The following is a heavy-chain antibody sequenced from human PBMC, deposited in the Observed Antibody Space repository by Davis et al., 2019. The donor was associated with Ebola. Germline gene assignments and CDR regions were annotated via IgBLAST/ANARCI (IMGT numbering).Heavy chain of an antibody. V-gene: IGHV1-8*01. J-gene: IGHJ6*02. D-gene: IGHD5-12*01. Sequence: ASVKVSCKASGYTFTSYDINWVRQATGQGLEWMGWMNPNSGNTGYAQKFQGRVTMTRNTSISTAYMELSSLRSEDTAVYYCARPYGGYVGVYYYYYGMDVWGQGTTVTVSS. CDR2: MNPNSGNT. CDR1: GYTFTSYD. CDR3: ARPYGGYVGVYYYYYGMDV.